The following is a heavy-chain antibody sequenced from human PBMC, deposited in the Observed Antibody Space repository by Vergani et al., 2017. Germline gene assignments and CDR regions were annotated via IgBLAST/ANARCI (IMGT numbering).Heavy chain of an antibody. J-gene: IGHJ4*02. Sequence: QITLKESGPTLVKPTQTLTLTCTFSGFSLSTSGVGVGWIRQPPGKALEWLALIYWNDDKCYSPSLKSRLTITKDTTKNQVVLTMTNMDPVDTATYYCAHRGYYYDSSGFFDYWGQGTLVTVSS. CDR3: AHRGYYYDSSGFFDY. CDR2: IYWNDDK. D-gene: IGHD3-22*01. V-gene: IGHV2-5*01. CDR1: GFSLSTSGVG.